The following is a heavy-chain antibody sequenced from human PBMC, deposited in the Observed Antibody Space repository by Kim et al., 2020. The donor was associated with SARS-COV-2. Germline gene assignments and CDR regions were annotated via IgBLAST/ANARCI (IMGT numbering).Heavy chain of an antibody. V-gene: IGHV1-3*01. Sequence: ASVKVSCKASGYSFTNYDMYWVRQAPGQRLEWMGWISGGNGNTKYSQKFQGRVTITRNTSASTAYMELSSLRSEDTAVFYCARLVGPTDGTFDIWGQERMGTVSS. CDR3: ARLVGPTDGTFDI. CDR1: GYSFTNYD. CDR2: ISGGNGNT. J-gene: IGHJ3*02.